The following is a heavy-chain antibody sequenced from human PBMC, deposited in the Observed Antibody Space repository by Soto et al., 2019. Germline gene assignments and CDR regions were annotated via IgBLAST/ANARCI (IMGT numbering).Heavy chain of an antibody. CDR1: GFTFTYHA. J-gene: IGHJ4*02. CDR3: AKDSVDVVATGRGYFDS. Sequence: EVQLLQSGGGVVQPGGSLRLSCAASGFTFTYHAMSWVRQAPGKGLEWVSGLTGRGGNTFYADSVKGRFTISRDNTKNIPYLEMNNLRAEDTALYFCAKDSVDVVATGRGYFDSWGQGTLVTVSP. D-gene: IGHD5-12*01. V-gene: IGHV3-23*01. CDR2: LTGRGGNT.